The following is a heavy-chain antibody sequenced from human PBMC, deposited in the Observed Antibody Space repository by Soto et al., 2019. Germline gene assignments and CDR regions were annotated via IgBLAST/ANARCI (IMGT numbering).Heavy chain of an antibody. CDR1: GGSFSGYY. CDR2: INHSGST. J-gene: IGHJ5*02. V-gene: IGHV4-34*01. Sequence: SETLSLTCAVYGGSFSGYYWSWIRQPPGKGLEWIGEINHSGSTNYNPSLKSRVTISVDTSKNQFSLKLSSVTAADTAVYYCARARGFLEWLFIFDPWGQGTLVTVS. D-gene: IGHD3-3*01. CDR3: ARARGFLEWLFIFDP.